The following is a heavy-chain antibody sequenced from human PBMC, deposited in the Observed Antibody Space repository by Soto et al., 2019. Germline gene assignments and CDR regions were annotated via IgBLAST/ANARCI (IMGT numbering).Heavy chain of an antibody. CDR1: GYTLTRYF. V-gene: IGHV1-3*01. CDR2: INAGNGNT. Sequence: ASXKVSCEASGYTLTRYFIHFVRQSPGQRLEWMGWINAGNGNTKFSQKFQGRVTITRDTSASTAYMELRGLRSEETAVYYCAILGTYYFDNSDNYFDFWGQGTLVTVSS. CDR3: AILGTYYFDNSDNYFDF. D-gene: IGHD3-22*01. J-gene: IGHJ4*02.